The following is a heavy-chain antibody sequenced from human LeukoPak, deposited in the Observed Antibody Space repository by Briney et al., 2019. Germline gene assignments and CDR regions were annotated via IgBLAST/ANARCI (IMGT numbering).Heavy chain of an antibody. V-gene: IGHV3-23*01. J-gene: IGHJ5*02. CDR1: GFTFSSYA. CDR2: ISPSGGNT. CDR3: ANFERTVAGPYNWFDP. Sequence: GGSLRLSCAASGFTFSSYAMSWVRQAPGKGLEWISGISPSGGNTYYADSVKSRFTISRDNSRNTLHVQMNSLRVEDTAVYYCANFERTVAGPYNWFDPWGQGTLVTVSS. D-gene: IGHD6-19*01.